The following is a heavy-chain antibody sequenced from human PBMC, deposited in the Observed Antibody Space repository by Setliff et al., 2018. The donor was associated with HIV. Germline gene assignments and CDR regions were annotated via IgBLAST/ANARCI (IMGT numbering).Heavy chain of an antibody. V-gene: IGHV1-3*01. CDR3: ARPLLQQLVLGINWFDP. CDR1: GYTFTSYA. Sequence: VKVSCKASGYTFTSYAMHWVRQAPGQRLEWMGWINAGNGNTKYSQKFQGRVTITRDTSASTAYMELSSLRSEDTAVYYCARPLLQQLVLGINWFDPWGQGTLVTVSS. J-gene: IGHJ5*02. D-gene: IGHD6-13*01. CDR2: INAGNGNT.